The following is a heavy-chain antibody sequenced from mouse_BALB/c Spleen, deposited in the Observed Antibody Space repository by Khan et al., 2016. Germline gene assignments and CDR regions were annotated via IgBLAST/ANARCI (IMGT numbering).Heavy chain of an antibody. CDR3: AREGLRRGFAY. Sequence: VELVASGGGLVKPGGSLKLSCAASGFTFSDYYMYWVRQTPEKRLEWVATISDGGSYTYYPDSVKGRFTISRDNAKNNLYLQMSSLKSEDTALYYCAREGLRRGFAYWGQGTLVTVSA. D-gene: IGHD2-4*01. J-gene: IGHJ3*01. CDR1: GFTFSDYY. V-gene: IGHV5-4*02. CDR2: ISDGGSYT.